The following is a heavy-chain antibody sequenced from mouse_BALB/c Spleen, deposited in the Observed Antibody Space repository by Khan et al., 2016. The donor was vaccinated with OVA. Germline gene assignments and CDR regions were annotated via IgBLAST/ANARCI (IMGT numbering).Heavy chain of an antibody. D-gene: IGHD2-1*01. Sequence: VQLQQSGPGLVKPSQSLALTCTVSGSSIPSDYAWNWIRQFPGSKLEWMGYIRNSGNTSYNPSLKSRITITRDTSKNQFFLQLNSVTTEDTATYYGARDGNWYFDVWGAGTTVTVSS. CDR1: GSSIPSDYA. CDR3: ARDGNWYFDV. CDR2: IRNSGNT. J-gene: IGHJ1*01. V-gene: IGHV3-2*02.